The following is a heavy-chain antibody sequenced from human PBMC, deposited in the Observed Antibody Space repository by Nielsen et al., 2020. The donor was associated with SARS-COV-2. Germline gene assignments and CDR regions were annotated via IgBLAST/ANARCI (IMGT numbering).Heavy chain of an antibody. CDR3: ARVQADTTLAPFDY. D-gene: IGHD1-1*01. Sequence: GESLKISCAASGFSFSTYGMTWVRQAPGKGLEWVANIKEHGSEMYYVDSVRGRFTISRDNAKNSLSLQMNSLRVEDTAVYYCARVQADTTLAPFDYWGQGTPVTVSS. J-gene: IGHJ4*02. V-gene: IGHV3-7*03. CDR2: IKEHGSEM. CDR1: GFSFSTYG.